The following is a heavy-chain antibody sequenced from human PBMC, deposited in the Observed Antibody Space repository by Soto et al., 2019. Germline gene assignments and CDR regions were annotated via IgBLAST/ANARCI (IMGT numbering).Heavy chain of an antibody. V-gene: IGHV3-33*01. D-gene: IGHD6-13*01. CDR2: IWYDGSNK. J-gene: IGHJ6*02. CDR3: ARDRGYSSQYGMDV. CDR1: GFTFSSYG. Sequence: GGSLRLSCAASGFTFSSYGMHWVRQAPGKGLEWVAVIWYDGSNKYYADSVKGRFTISRDNSKNTLYLQMNSLRAEDTAVYYCARDRGYSSQYGMDVWGQGTTVTVS.